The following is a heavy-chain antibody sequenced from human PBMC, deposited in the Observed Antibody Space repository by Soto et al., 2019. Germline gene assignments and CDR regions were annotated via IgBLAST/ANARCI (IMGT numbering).Heavy chain of an antibody. CDR2: ISWNSGSI. V-gene: IGHV3-9*01. Sequence: EVQLVESGGGLVQPGRSLRLSCAASGFTFDDYAMHWVRQAPGKGLEGVSGISWNSGSIGYADSVKGRFTISRDNAKNSLYLQMNSLRAEDTALYYCAPTPSRITGTTVLDYWGQGTLVTVSS. CDR1: GFTFDDYA. CDR3: APTPSRITGTTVLDY. J-gene: IGHJ4*02. D-gene: IGHD1-7*01.